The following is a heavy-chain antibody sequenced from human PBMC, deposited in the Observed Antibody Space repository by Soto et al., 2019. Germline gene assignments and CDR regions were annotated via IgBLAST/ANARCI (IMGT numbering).Heavy chain of an antibody. D-gene: IGHD3-3*01. V-gene: IGHV3-7*01. J-gene: IGHJ4*02. CDR1: GFTFISYW. CDR2: IKQDGSEK. Sequence: WGSLRLSCAASGFTFISYWIICGRHSPCKGLEWVANIKQDGSEKYYVDSVKGRFTISRDNAKNSLYLQMNSLRAEDTAVYYCARVYYDFWSGYYSMSFDYWGQGTLVTVSS. CDR3: ARVYYDFWSGYYSMSFDY.